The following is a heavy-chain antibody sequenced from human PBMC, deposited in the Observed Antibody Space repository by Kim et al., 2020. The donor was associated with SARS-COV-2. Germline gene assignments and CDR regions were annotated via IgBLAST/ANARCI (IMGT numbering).Heavy chain of an antibody. V-gene: IGHV3-33*05. Sequence: GGSLRLSCAASGFTFSSYGMHWVRQAPGKGLEWVAVISYDGSNKYYADSVKGRFTISRDNSKNTLYLQMNSLRAEDTAVYYCARDKGYYGSGKNDYYYGMDVWGQGTTVTVSS. D-gene: IGHD3-10*01. J-gene: IGHJ6*02. CDR2: ISYDGSNK. CDR3: ARDKGYYGSGKNDYYYGMDV. CDR1: GFTFSSYG.